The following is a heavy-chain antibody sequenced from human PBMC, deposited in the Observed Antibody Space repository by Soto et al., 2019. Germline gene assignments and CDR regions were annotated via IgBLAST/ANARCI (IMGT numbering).Heavy chain of an antibody. J-gene: IGHJ4*02. CDR2: IDPRSGGT. V-gene: IGHV1-2*02. CDR3: ATDDYGIFPY. D-gene: IGHD3-10*01. Sequence: HVQLVQSGTEVKKPGASVRVSCMVSGYPFTTYYIHWVRQAPGQGLEWMGWIDPRSGGTVYEQKFQGRVTMTRDTSISTVYMDLSGLTSDDTALYYCATDDYGIFPYWCQGSLVTVSS. CDR1: GYPFTTYY.